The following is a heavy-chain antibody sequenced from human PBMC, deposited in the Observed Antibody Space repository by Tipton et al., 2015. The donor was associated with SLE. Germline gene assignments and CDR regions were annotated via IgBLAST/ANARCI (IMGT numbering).Heavy chain of an antibody. D-gene: IGHD3-3*01. J-gene: IGHJ6*03. CDR3: ARILGVVKSYYMDV. CDR1: GGSLNSYY. V-gene: IGHV4-34*01. CDR2: INRGGST. Sequence: LRLSCAVYGGSLNSYYWSWIRQAPGKGLEWIGEINRGGSTKYNPSLKSRVIISIDTSKNQFSLKVNSVTAADTAVYYCARILGVVKSYYMDVWGKGTTVTVSS.